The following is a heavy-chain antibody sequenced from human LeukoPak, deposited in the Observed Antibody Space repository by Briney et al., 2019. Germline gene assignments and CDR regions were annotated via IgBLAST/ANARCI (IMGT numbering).Heavy chain of an antibody. D-gene: IGHD2-21*01. CDR1: GFTFSNFW. Sequence: GRSLRLSCTASGFTFSNFWMSWVRQAPGKGLEWVANIKEDGSEKYYVDSVKGRFTISRDNAKNSLYLQLNSLRAEDTAVYYCARALVIDYWGQGTLVTVSS. V-gene: IGHV3-7*01. J-gene: IGHJ4*02. CDR3: ARALVIDY. CDR2: IKEDGSEK.